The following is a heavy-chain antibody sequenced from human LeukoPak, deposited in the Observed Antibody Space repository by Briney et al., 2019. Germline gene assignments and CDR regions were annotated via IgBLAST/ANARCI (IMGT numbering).Heavy chain of an antibody. CDR3: ARHRNFGANFAIDY. D-gene: IGHD4/OR15-4a*01. CDR2: VTNSGNTT. Sequence: GGSLRLSCAASGFTFSDFAMSWVRQAPGKGLEWVSGVTNSGNTTYYAGSVKGRFTISKDNSKSTLHLQLNSLRAEDTAIYFCARHRNFGANFAIDYWGQGTLVTVSS. J-gene: IGHJ4*02. V-gene: IGHV3-23*01. CDR1: GFTFSDFA.